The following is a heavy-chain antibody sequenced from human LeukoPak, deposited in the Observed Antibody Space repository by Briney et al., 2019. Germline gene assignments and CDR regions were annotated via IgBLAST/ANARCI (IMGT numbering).Heavy chain of an antibody. J-gene: IGHJ6*02. CDR3: ARAPYYYGSGSYVDV. CDR1: GFTFSDYY. Sequence: GGSLRLSCAASGFTFSDYYMSWIRQAPGKGLEWVSYISSSGSTIYYADSVKGRFTISRDNAKNSLYLQMNSLRAEDTAVYYWARAPYYYGSGSYVDVWGQGTTVTVSS. CDR2: ISSSGSTI. D-gene: IGHD3-10*01. V-gene: IGHV3-11*01.